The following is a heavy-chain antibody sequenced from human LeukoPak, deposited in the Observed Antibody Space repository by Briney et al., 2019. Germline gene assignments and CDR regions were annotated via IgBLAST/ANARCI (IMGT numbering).Heavy chain of an antibody. Sequence: GGSLRLSCAASGFTFSDYYMSWIRQAPGKGLGWVSYISSSGSTIYYADSVKGRFTISRDNAKNSLYLQMNSLRAEDTAVYYCARDSIRGSCYDYWGQGTLVTVSS. J-gene: IGHJ4*02. D-gene: IGHD2-15*01. V-gene: IGHV3-11*01. CDR1: GFTFSDYY. CDR2: ISSSGSTI. CDR3: ARDSIRGSCYDY.